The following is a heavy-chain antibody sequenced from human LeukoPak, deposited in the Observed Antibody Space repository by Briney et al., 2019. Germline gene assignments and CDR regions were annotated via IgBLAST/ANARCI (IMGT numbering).Heavy chain of an antibody. V-gene: IGHV3-30*18. CDR2: LSYDGSNK. Sequence: PGRSLRLSCAASGFTFSSYGIHWVPRAPGKGLKWVDVLSYDGSNKSYADSVKGRFTIPRKNSKNTLYLKMNTLRAENAVVFSCAKSRLATAEGYYYGMDGWGQGTTVSASS. CDR3: AKSRLATAEGYYYGMDG. J-gene: IGHJ6*02. D-gene: IGHD2-2*01. CDR1: GFTFSSYG.